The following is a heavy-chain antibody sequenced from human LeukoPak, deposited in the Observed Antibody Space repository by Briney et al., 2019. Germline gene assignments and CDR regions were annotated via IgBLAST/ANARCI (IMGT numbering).Heavy chain of an antibody. CDR2: ISAYNGKT. CDR1: GYTFTNYG. D-gene: IGHD3-10*01. CDR3: ARGVSLWFGELTYYFDY. Sequence: ATVKVSCKASGYTFTNYGIIWVRQAPGQGLDWMGWISAYNGKTNYAQKLQGRVTMTTDTSTSTAYMELRSLRSDDTAVYYCARGVSLWFGELTYYFDYWGQGTLVTVSS. V-gene: IGHV1-18*01. J-gene: IGHJ4*02.